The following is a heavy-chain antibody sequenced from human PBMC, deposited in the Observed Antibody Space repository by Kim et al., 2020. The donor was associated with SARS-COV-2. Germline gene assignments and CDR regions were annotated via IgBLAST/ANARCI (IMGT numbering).Heavy chain of an antibody. J-gene: IGHJ4*02. CDR2: GNP. V-gene: IGHV7-4-1*02. D-gene: IGHD1-1*01. Sequence: GNPTDAQGFTGRFVFSLDTSVSTAYLQISSLKAEDTAVYYCARDSGWNADYWGQGTLVTVSS. CDR3: ARDSGWNADY.